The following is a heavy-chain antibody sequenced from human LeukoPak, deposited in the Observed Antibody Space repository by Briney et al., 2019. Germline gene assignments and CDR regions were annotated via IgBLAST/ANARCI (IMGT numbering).Heavy chain of an antibody. CDR2: MKGDGSEI. Sequence: GGSLRLSCAASGFIFSTYWMMWARQAPGKGLEWVANMKGDGSEIHYVDSVKGRFTISRDNARNSLFLQMNGLRPEDTAVYYCARVGGSYYDYWGQGTLVTVSS. D-gene: IGHD1-26*01. CDR3: ARVGGSYYDY. J-gene: IGHJ4*02. CDR1: GFIFSTYW. V-gene: IGHV3-7*01.